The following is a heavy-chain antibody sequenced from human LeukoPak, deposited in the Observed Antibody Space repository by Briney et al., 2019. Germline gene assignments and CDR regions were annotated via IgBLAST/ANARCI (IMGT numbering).Heavy chain of an antibody. CDR3: AREGTAGTNLNWFDP. V-gene: IGHV4-59*01. Sequence: SETLSLTCTVSGGSISSYYWGWLRQPPGKGLEWIGYISYSGSTNFNPSLKSRVTISVDTSKNRFSLKLSSVTAADTAVYYCAREGTAGTNLNWFDPWGQGTLVTVSS. D-gene: IGHD1-1*01. J-gene: IGHJ5*02. CDR1: GGSISSYY. CDR2: ISYSGST.